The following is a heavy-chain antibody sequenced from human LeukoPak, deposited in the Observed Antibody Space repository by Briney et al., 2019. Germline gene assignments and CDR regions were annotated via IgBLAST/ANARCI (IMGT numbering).Heavy chain of an antibody. Sequence: SETLSLTCTVSGGSISSYYWSWIRQPPGKGLEWIGYIYYSGSTNYNPSLKSRVTISVDTSKNQFSLKLSSVTAADTSVYYCARPIAAAGYYYMDVWGKGTTVTVSS. CDR3: ARPIAAAGYYYMDV. CDR1: GGSISSYY. CDR2: IYYSGST. V-gene: IGHV4-59*01. J-gene: IGHJ6*03. D-gene: IGHD6-13*01.